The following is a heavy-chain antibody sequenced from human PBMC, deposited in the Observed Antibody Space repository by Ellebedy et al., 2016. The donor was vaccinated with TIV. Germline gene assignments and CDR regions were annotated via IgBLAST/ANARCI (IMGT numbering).Heavy chain of an antibody. CDR1: GYTFTGYY. V-gene: IGHV1-2*02. J-gene: IGHJ6*02. D-gene: IGHD3-10*01. CDR2: INPSSGGT. Sequence: AASVKVSCKASGYTFTGYYIHWVRQAPGQGLEGMGWINPSSGGTNYAHNFQGRVTLTRDRSISTAFMELRRLRSDETAVYYCARDRNYYGSGSYYYSYYGIDVWGQGTTVTVSS. CDR3: ARDRNYYGSGSYYYSYYGIDV.